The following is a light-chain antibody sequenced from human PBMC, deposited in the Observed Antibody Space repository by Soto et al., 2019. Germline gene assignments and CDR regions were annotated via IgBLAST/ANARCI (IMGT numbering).Light chain of an antibody. CDR2: KAS. J-gene: IGKJ2*01. CDR1: QSVSNW. Sequence: DIQMTQSPSTLSASVGERVTITCRASQSVSNWLAWYQQKPGKAPKLLIYKASSLESGVPSRFSGSGSGTEFSLSISSLQPDDFATYYCQQYSTYPYIFGQGTKVDI. CDR3: QQYSTYPYI. V-gene: IGKV1-5*03.